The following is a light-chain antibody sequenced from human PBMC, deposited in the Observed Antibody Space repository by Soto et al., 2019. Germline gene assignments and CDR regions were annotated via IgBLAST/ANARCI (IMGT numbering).Light chain of an antibody. V-gene: IGKV3-20*01. J-gene: IGKJ2*01. CDR2: GSS. CDR3: QQYGSSPTT. CDR1: QTVSSSY. Sequence: EIVLAQSPGTLSLSPGERATLSCRASQTVSSSYLAWYQKRPRPAPRLLIYGSSRRATGSPASCSGSASGTDCPLTISRLEPEDFALYYCQQYGSSPTTFGQGTKLEIK.